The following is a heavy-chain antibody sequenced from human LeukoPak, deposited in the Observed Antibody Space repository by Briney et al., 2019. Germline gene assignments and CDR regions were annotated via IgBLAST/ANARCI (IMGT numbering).Heavy chain of an antibody. D-gene: IGHD6-13*01. CDR3: AREGEQLARGGFYYYYGMDV. CDR1: GGSISSYY. Sequence: SETLSLTCTVSGGSISSYYWSWIRQPAGKGLEWTGRIYTSGSTNYNPSLKSRVTMSVDTSKNQFSLKLSSVTAADTAVYYCAREGEQLARGGFYYYYGMDVWGQGTTVTVSS. CDR2: IYTSGST. J-gene: IGHJ6*02. V-gene: IGHV4-4*07.